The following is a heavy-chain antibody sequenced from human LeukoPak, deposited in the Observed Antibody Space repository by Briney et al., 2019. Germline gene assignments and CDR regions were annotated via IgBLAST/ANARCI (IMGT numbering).Heavy chain of an antibody. CDR3: ARDDGGGIDY. CDR2: ISAYNGNT. D-gene: IGHD4-23*01. V-gene: IGHV1-18*01. CDR1: GYIFTELS. J-gene: IGHJ4*02. Sequence: ASVKVSCKVSGYIFTELSMHWVRQAPGQGLEWMGWISAYNGNTNYAQKLQGRVTMTTDTSTSTAYMELRSLRSDDTAVYYCARDDGGGIDYWGQGTLVTVSS.